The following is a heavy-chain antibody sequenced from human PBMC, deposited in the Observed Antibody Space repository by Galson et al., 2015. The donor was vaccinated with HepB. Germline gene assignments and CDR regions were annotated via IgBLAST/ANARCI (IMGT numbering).Heavy chain of an antibody. CDR3: ARSSSDYYYGSGSYLDWFDP. J-gene: IGHJ5*02. CDR2: ISYGGSNK. D-gene: IGHD3-10*01. V-gene: IGHV3-30*03. Sequence: SVRLSCAASGFTFSSYGIHWVRQAPGKGLEWVAVISYGGSNKYYSDSMKGRFTISRDNSTNTLYLQMNSLRAEDTAVYYCARSSSDYYYGSGSYLDWFDPWGQGTLVTVSS. CDR1: GFTFSSYG.